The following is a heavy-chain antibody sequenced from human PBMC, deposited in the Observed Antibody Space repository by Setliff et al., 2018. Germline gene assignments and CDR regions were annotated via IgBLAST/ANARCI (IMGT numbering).Heavy chain of an antibody. CDR3: ARESRYYYDNLGTLDY. CDR2: IYSDENT. Sequence: SETLSLTCSASGGSINEYYWSWFRQPAGKGLEWIGRIYSDENTDYNPSLKSRVTMSADTSKNQFSLKLSSVTAADTAVYYCARESRYYYDNLGTLDYWGQGTLVTVSS. CDR1: GGSINEYY. D-gene: IGHD3-22*01. J-gene: IGHJ4*02. V-gene: IGHV4-4*07.